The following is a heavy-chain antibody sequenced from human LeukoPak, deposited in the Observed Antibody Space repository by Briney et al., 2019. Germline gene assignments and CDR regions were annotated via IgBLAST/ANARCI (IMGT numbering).Heavy chain of an antibody. CDR3: ARRLCIASACSGNFYGLDV. J-gene: IGHJ6*02. CDR2: IWYDGSHK. Sequence: AGTLRLSCAASGFTFSSYGMHWIRQAPDKGLEWVAVIWYDGSHKYYPYSVKGRFTISRDNYKSTLSLRLSSLRADDTAVCYCARRLCIASACSGNFYGLDVWGQGTTVTVSS. CDR1: GFTFSSYG. V-gene: IGHV3-33*01. D-gene: IGHD2-21*02.